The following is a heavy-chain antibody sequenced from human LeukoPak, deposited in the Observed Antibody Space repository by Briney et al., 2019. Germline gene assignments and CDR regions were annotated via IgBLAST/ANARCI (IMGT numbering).Heavy chain of an antibody. V-gene: IGHV3-48*01. CDR2: ISSSSSTI. D-gene: IGHD2-2*01. CDR3: ARARYCSSTSCFDDWYFDL. J-gene: IGHJ2*01. Sequence: GGSLRLSCAASGFTFSTYSMNWVRQAPGKGLEWVSYISSSSSTIYYAGSVKGRFTISRDNAKNSLYLQMNSLRAEDTAVYYCARARYCSSTSCFDDWYFDLWGRGTLVTVSS. CDR1: GFTFSTYS.